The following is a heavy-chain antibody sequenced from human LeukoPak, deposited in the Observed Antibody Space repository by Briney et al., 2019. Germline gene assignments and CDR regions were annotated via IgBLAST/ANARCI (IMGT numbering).Heavy chain of an antibody. D-gene: IGHD3-22*01. J-gene: IGHJ6*04. Sequence: ASVKVSCKASGYTFTGYYMHWVRQAPGQGLEWMGWINPNSVGTNYAQKLQGRVTMTRDTSLSTACMELSRLSYEGTHVYYCARGYYYDSSGYSLGMDGWGKGTTVTASS. V-gene: IGHV1-2*02. CDR2: INPNSVGT. CDR3: ARGYYYDSSGYSLGMDG. CDR1: GYTFTGYY.